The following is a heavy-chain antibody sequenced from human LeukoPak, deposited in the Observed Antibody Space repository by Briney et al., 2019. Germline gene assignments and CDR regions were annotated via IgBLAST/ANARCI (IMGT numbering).Heavy chain of an antibody. J-gene: IGHJ4*02. CDR1: GFTFSSYW. D-gene: IGHD3-3*01. CDR3: ARWDYDFWSGRADF. CDR2: TSDDGRST. Sequence: GGSLGLSCAASGFTFSSYWIHWVRQAPGKGLVWVSRTSDDGRSTNYADSVKGRFTISRDNAKNTLYLQMNNLRVEDTAVYYCARWDYDFWSGRADFRGRGTLVTVSS. V-gene: IGHV3-74*01.